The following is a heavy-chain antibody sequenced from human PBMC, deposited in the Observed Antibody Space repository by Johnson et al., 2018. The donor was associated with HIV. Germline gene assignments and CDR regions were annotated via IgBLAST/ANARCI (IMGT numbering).Heavy chain of an antibody. CDR2: KSYDGSNK. J-gene: IGHJ3*02. D-gene: IGHD1-26*01. V-gene: IGHV3-30*18. CDR1: GFTFFSYG. CDR3: AKDRYGGSYPDAFDI. Sequence: QVQLVESGGGVVQPGRSLRLSCVASGFTFFSYGMHWVRQAPGKGLEWVAVKSYDGSNKYYVESVKGRFTISRDNSKNTLFLQMNSLRPEDTSVYYCAKDRYGGSYPDAFDIWGQGTMVTVSS.